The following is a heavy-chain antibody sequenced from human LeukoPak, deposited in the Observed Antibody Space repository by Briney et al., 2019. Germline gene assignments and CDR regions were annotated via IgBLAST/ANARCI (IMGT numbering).Heavy chain of an antibody. Sequence: PGGSLRLSCVATGITFSRYGMHWVRQAPGKGLEWVAFIWYDGSKTYYGDSVKGRFTISRDNSKNTVYLRMSTLRADDTAVYYCAAPAGAANWLDPWGQGTLVTVSS. V-gene: IGHV3-30*02. D-gene: IGHD1-26*01. CDR1: GITFSRYG. J-gene: IGHJ5*02. CDR3: AAPAGAANWLDP. CDR2: IWYDGSKT.